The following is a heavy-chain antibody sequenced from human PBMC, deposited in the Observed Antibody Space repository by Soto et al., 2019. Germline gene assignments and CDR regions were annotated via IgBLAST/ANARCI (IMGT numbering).Heavy chain of an antibody. V-gene: IGHV1-69*13. Sequence: SVKVSCKASGGTFSSYAISWVRQAPGQGLEWMGGIIPIFGTANYAQKFQGRVTITADESTSTAYMELSSLRSEDTAVYYCARGGRGFGELLSPYGMDVWGQGTTVTVSS. J-gene: IGHJ6*02. D-gene: IGHD3-10*01. CDR2: IIPIFGTA. CDR1: GGTFSSYA. CDR3: ARGGRGFGELLSPYGMDV.